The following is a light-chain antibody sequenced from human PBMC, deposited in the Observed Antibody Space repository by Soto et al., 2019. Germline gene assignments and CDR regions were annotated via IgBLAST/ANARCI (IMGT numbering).Light chain of an antibody. Sequence: EILLRQSPATLSLSPGERATLSCRASQSVISTYLAWYQQKPGQARRILIYGASSRDTGIPDRFSGSGSGTDFTLTISRLEPEDFEVYYGQQYGSSPKTFGQGTKVDIK. CDR1: QSVISTY. J-gene: IGKJ1*01. CDR2: GAS. V-gene: IGKV3-20*01. CDR3: QQYGSSPKT.